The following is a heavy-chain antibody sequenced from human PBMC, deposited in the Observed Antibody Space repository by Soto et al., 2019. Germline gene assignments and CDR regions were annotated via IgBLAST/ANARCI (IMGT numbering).Heavy chain of an antibody. CDR1: GFTFRDYY. CDR2: IDSSTKYT. CDR3: AREYYYTMDV. Sequence: QVQLVESGGGLVRPGGSLRLSCEASGFTFRDYYMTWFRQAPGKGLEWLSYIDSSTKYTNYADSVKGRCTISRDNAKNSLYLQMNSLRAHDTAVYYCAREYYYTMDVWGQGTMVTVSS. J-gene: IGHJ6*02. V-gene: IGHV3-11*05.